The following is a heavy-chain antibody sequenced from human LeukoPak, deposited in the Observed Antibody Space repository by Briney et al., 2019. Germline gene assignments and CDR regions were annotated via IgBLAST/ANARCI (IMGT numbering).Heavy chain of an antibody. J-gene: IGHJ6*02. D-gene: IGHD6-13*01. V-gene: IGHV3-30*18. CDR3: AKGWGSWYAYYYYYGMDV. CDR1: GFTFSNYG. CDR2: ILYDGSNK. Sequence: GGSLRLSCAASGFTFSNYGMHRVRQAPGKGLEWVAVILYDGSNKYYADSVKGRFTISRDNSKNTLYLQMNSLRAEDTAVYYCAKGWGSWYAYYYYYGMDVWGQGTTVTVSS.